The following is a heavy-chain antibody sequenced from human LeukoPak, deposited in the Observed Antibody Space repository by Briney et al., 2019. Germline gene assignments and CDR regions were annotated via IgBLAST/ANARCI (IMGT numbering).Heavy chain of an antibody. CDR1: GGSISSSY. D-gene: IGHD5-12*01. CDR3: DGGAWLRGGLGY. J-gene: IGHJ4*02. CDR2: IYFSGRS. V-gene: IGHV4-59*08. Sequence: PSETLSLTCTVSGGSISSSYWSWIRQPPGKGLEWIGYIYFSGRSNYNPSLKSRVAISVDTSKNQFSLKLTSVTAADTAVYFCDGGAWLRGGLGYWGQGNLVNVSS.